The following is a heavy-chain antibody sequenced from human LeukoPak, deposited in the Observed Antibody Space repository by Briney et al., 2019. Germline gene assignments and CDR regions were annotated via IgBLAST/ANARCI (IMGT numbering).Heavy chain of an antibody. CDR1: GFTFDDYA. CDR2: ISWNSGSI. J-gene: IGHJ4*02. CDR3: ASDSGY. V-gene: IGHV3-9*01. Sequence: PGGSLRFSCPASGFTFDDYAMHWVRQAPGKGLEWVSGISWNSGSIGYADSVKGRFTISRDNAKNSLYLQMNSLRAEDTALYYCASDSGYWGQGTLVTVSS.